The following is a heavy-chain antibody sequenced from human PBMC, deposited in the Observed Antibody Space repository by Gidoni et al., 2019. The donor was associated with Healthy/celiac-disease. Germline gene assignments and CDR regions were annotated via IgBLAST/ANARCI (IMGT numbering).Heavy chain of an antibody. CDR3: ANQRATYYDFWSGPPYNWFDP. J-gene: IGHJ5*02. D-gene: IGHD3-3*01. CDR1: GGSFSGYY. Sequence: QVQLQQWGAGLLKPSETLSLTCAVYGGSFSGYYGSWNRQPPGKVLGWIGEINHSGSTNYNPSLKSRFTISVDTSKNQFSLKLSSVTAADTAVYYCANQRATYYDFWSGPPYNWFDPWGQGTLVTVSS. CDR2: INHSGST. V-gene: IGHV4-34*01.